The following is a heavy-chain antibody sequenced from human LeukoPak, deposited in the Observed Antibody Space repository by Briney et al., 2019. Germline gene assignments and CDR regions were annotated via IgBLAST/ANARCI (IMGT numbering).Heavy chain of an antibody. D-gene: IGHD3-22*01. CDR3: ARELGVGVIGDAFDI. CDR2: VNTDGSST. Sequence: GGSLRPSCAVSGFTLGSYWMHWVRQAPGQGLAWVSRVNTDGSSTTYAESVKGRFTISKDNAKNTLYLQMNGLRAEDTAVYYCARELGVGVIGDAFDIWGQGTVVTVSS. CDR1: GFTLGSYW. V-gene: IGHV3-74*01. J-gene: IGHJ3*02.